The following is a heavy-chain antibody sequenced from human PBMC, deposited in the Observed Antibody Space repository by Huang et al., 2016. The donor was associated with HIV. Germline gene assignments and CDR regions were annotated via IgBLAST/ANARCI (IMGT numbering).Heavy chain of an antibody. CDR2: INHIGKT. V-gene: IGHV4-34*01. D-gene: IGHD6-19*01. J-gene: IGHJ4*02. CDR3: AREKAADSAWYGVYYFDY. Sequence: QVQLRQWGAGLVKPSETLSLTCAVYGGSFSGYYWTWIRQSPGKGLEWIGEINHIGKTNYQPSLKSRGTISKDTAKNQFSLKLTAVSAADTGVYFCAREKAADSAWYGVYYFDYWGEGALVTVTS. CDR1: GGSFSGYY.